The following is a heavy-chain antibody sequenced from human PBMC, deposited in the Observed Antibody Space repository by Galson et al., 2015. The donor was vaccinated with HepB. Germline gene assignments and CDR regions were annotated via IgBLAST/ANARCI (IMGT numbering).Heavy chain of an antibody. J-gene: IGHJ3*02. Sequence: SVKVSCKASGFTFTSSAVQWVRQARGQRLEWIGWIVVGSGNTNYAQKFQERVTITRDMSTSTAYMELSSLRSEDTAVYYCAADMNFPDAFDIWGQGTMVTVSS. CDR3: AADMNFPDAFDI. V-gene: IGHV1-58*01. D-gene: IGHD3/OR15-3a*01. CDR2: IVVGSGNT. CDR1: GFTFTSSA.